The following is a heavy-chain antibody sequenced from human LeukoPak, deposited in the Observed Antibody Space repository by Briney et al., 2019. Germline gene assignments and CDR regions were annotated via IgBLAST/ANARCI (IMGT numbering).Heavy chain of an antibody. D-gene: IGHD3-3*01. CDR1: GGSISSGGYS. V-gene: IGHV4-30-2*01. Sequence: SETLSLTCAVSGGSISSGGYSWSWIRQPPGKGLEWIGYIYHSGSTFYNPSLKSRVTISVDRSKNQFSLKLSSVTAADTAVYYCARGMNDFWSGYRFDPWGQGTLVTVSS. CDR2: IYHSGST. J-gene: IGHJ5*02. CDR3: ARGMNDFWSGYRFDP.